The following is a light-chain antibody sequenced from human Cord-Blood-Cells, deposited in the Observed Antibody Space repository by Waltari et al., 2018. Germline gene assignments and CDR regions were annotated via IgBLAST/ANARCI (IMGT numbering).Light chain of an antibody. CDR3: SSYTSSSTFYV. J-gene: IGLJ1*01. Sequence: QSALTQPVSVSGSPGQSITISCTGTSSDVGGYTYVSWYQQHPGKAPKLMIYDVSNRPSGVSNRFSGSKSGNTASLTISGLQAEDEADYYCSSYTSSSTFYVFGTGTKVTVL. CDR2: DVS. CDR1: SSDVGGYTY. V-gene: IGLV2-14*03.